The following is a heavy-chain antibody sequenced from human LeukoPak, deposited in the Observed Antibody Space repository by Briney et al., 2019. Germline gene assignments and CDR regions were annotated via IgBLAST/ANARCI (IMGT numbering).Heavy chain of an antibody. Sequence: GGSLRLSCAASGFTFSSYAMHWVRQAPGKGLEYVSAISSNGGSTYYANSVKGRFTISRDNSKNTLYLQMGSLRAEDMAVYYCARVAIPYYYYYYMDVWGKETTVTVSS. V-gene: IGHV3-64*01. D-gene: IGHD2-21*01. CDR3: ARVAIPYYYYYYMDV. CDR2: ISSNGGST. CDR1: GFTFSSYA. J-gene: IGHJ6*03.